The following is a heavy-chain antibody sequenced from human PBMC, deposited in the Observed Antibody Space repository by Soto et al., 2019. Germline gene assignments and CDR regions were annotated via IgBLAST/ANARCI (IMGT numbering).Heavy chain of an antibody. CDR3: AKGYSYGNDAFDI. J-gene: IGHJ3*02. CDR2: ISWNSGSI. D-gene: IGHD5-18*01. CDR1: GFTFDDYA. V-gene: IGHV3-9*01. Sequence: GGSLRLSCAASGFTFDDYAMHWVRQAPGKGLEWVSGISWNSGSIGYADSVKGRFTISRDNAKNSLYLQMNSLRAEDTALYYCAKGYSYGNDAFDIWGQGTMVTVSS.